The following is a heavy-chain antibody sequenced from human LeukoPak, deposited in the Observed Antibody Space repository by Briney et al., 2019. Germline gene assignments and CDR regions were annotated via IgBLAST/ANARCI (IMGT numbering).Heavy chain of an antibody. Sequence: ASVKVSCKASGYTFTGYYMHWVRQAPGQGLEWMGWINPNSGGTNYAQKFQGRVTMTRDTSISTAYMELSRLRSDDTAVYYCARERTGSYYYGSGSYYRPKNWFDPWGQGALVTVSS. CDR1: GYTFTGYY. V-gene: IGHV1-2*02. J-gene: IGHJ5*02. D-gene: IGHD3-10*01. CDR2: INPNSGGT. CDR3: ARERTGSYYYGSGSYYRPKNWFDP.